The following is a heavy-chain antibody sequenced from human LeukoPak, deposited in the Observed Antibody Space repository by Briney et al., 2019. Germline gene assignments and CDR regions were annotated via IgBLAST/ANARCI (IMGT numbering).Heavy chain of an antibody. CDR1: GYSFTGYY. D-gene: IGHD5-18*01. Sequence: ASVKVSCKASGYSFTGYYMHWVRQAPGQGLEWMGWINPNSGGTNYAQKFQGRVTMTRDTSISTAYMELSRLRSDDTAVYYCARAFALGGAMVTSYWFDPWGQGTLVTVSS. J-gene: IGHJ5*02. CDR2: INPNSGGT. CDR3: ARAFALGGAMVTSYWFDP. V-gene: IGHV1-2*02.